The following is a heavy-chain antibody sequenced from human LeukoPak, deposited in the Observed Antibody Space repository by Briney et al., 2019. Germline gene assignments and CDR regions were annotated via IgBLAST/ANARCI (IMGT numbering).Heavy chain of an antibody. CDR2: IYYSGST. Sequence: SETLSLTCTVSGGSISSSSYYWGWIRQPPGKGLEWIGSIYYSGSTYYNPSLKSRVTISVDTSKNQFSLKLSSVTAADTAVYYCAGPQLSVYHFDYWGQGTLVTVSS. D-gene: IGHD1-1*01. V-gene: IGHV4-39*07. CDR3: AGPQLSVYHFDY. CDR1: GGSISSSSYY. J-gene: IGHJ4*02.